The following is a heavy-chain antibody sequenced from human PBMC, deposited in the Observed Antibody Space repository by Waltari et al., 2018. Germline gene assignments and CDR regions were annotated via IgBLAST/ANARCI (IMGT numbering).Heavy chain of an antibody. J-gene: IGHJ4*02. CDR1: GGSISSGSYY. Sequence: VQLQESGPGLVKPSQTLSLTCTVSGGSISSGSYYWSWVRQAPGKGLEWVANIKQDGSEKDYVDSVKGRFTISRDNAKNSLYLQMNSLRAEDTAVYYCLRTPMEYSSGWWDNYYFDYWGQGTLVTVSS. CDR3: LRTPMEYSSGWWDNYYFDY. CDR2: IKQDGSEK. V-gene: IGHV3-7*01. D-gene: IGHD6-19*01.